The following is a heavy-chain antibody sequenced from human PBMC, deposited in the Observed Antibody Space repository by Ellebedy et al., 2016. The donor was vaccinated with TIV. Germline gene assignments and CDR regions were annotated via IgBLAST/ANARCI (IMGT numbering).Heavy chain of an antibody. CDR1: GFTFSYAW. V-gene: IGHV3-15*01. CDR2: IKSKSAGGTT. CDR3: TTNPGVWGDF. J-gene: IGHJ4*02. D-gene: IGHD3-16*01. Sequence: GESLKISCAASGFTFSYAWMSWVRQAPGKGLEWVGRIKSKSAGGTTDYAASVQGRFTISRDDSKDTLYLQMNNLKSEDTGVYYCTTNPGVWGDFWGQGTQVTVSS.